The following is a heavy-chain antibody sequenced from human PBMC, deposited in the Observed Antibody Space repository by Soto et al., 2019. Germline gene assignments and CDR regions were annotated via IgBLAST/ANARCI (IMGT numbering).Heavy chain of an antibody. CDR2: ISYDGSNK. D-gene: IGHD2-15*01. Sequence: GGSLRLSCAASGFTFSSYAMHGVRQAPGKGLEWVAVISYDGSNKYYADSVKGRFTISRDNSKNTLYLQMNSLRAEDTAVYYCARAEDNYSWVYGMDVWGQGTTVTVSS. V-gene: IGHV3-30-3*01. CDR1: GFTFSSYA. CDR3: ARAEDNYSWVYGMDV. J-gene: IGHJ6*02.